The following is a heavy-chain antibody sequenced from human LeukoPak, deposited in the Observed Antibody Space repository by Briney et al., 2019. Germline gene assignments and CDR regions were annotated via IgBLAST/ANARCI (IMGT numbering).Heavy chain of an antibody. Sequence: SGPALVNPTPTLTLTCTFSGFSLSTSGMCVSWIRQPPVKALEGLARIDWDDDKYYSTSLKTRLTISKDTSKNQVVLTMTNIDPVDTATYYCARIYSRSSWIDYWGQGTLVTVSS. CDR1: GFSLSTSGMC. CDR3: ARIYSRSSWIDY. CDR2: IDWDDDK. V-gene: IGHV2-70*11. D-gene: IGHD6-13*01. J-gene: IGHJ4*02.